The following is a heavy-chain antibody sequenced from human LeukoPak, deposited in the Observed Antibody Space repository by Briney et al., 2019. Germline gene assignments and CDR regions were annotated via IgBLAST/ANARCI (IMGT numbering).Heavy chain of an antibody. D-gene: IGHD3-16*02. CDR3: ATDRPGWGLRLGELSFYLDY. CDR2: FDPADGET. V-gene: IGHV1-24*01. Sequence: ASVKVSCKVSGYTLTEFSVHWVRQAPGKGLEWMGGFDPADGETIYAQKFPGRVTMTEDTSTDTAYMELSSLRSEDTAVYYCATDRPGWGLRLGELSFYLDYWGQGTLVTVSS. J-gene: IGHJ4*02. CDR1: GYTLTEFS.